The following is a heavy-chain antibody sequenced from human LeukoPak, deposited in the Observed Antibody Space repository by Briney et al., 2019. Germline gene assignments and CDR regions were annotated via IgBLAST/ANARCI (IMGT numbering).Heavy chain of an antibody. CDR2: ISSSSSYI. CDR1: GFTFNRFT. J-gene: IGHJ3*02. D-gene: IGHD3-16*01. V-gene: IGHV3-21*01. Sequence: GGSLRLSCDTSGFTFNRFTMSWVRQAPGKGLEWVSSISSSSSYIYYADSVKGRFTISRDNAKNSLYLQMNSLRAEDTAVYYCASWSEFGFDIWGQGTMVTVSS. CDR3: ASWSEFGFDI.